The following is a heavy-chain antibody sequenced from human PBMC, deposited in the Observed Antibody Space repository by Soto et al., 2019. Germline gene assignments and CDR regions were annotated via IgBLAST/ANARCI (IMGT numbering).Heavy chain of an antibody. Sequence: SETLSLTCTVSGGSISSYYWSWIRQPPGKGLEWIGYIYYSGSTNYNPSLKSRVTISVDTSKNQFSLKLSSVTAAGTAVYYCARDGGSSYYYYYYYMDVWGKGTTVTVSS. CDR3: ARDGGSSYYYYYYYMDV. D-gene: IGHD6-13*01. V-gene: IGHV4-59*01. J-gene: IGHJ6*03. CDR2: IYYSGST. CDR1: GGSISSYY.